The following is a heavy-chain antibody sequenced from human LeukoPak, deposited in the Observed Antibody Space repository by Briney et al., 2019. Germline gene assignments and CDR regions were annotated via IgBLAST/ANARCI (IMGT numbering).Heavy chain of an antibody. D-gene: IGHD2-15*01. J-gene: IGHJ4*02. Sequence: PSQTLSLTCTVSGGSISSGGYYWSWIRQHPGKGLEWIGYIYYSGSTYYNPSLKSRVTISVDTSKNQFSLKLSSVTAADTAVYCCAILPLGYCSGGSCSGLDYWGQGTLVTVSS. CDR1: GGSISSGGYY. CDR3: AILPLGYCSGGSCSGLDY. CDR2: IYYSGST. V-gene: IGHV4-31*03.